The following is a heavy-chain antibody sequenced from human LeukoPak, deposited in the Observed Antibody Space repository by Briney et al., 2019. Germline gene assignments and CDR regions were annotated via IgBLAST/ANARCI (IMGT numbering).Heavy chain of an antibody. J-gene: IGHJ3*01. CDR1: GFTVSSNY. CDR3: ARPPFDSSWYPRAFDV. Sequence: GGSLRLSCAASGFTVSSNYMSWVRQAPGKGLEWVSLIYSGGSTYYADSVKGRFTISRDNSENTLYLQMNSLRAEDTAVYYCARPPFDSSWYPRAFDVWGQGTMVTVST. CDR2: IYSGGST. V-gene: IGHV3-66*04. D-gene: IGHD6-13*01.